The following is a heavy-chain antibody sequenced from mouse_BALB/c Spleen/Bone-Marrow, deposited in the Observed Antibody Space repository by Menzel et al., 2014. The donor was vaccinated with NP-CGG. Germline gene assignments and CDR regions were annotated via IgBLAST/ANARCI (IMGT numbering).Heavy chain of an antibody. CDR2: IGSGGRK. CDR3: ARGGMTPFDF. D-gene: IGHD2-13*01. V-gene: IGHV5-6-5*01. CDR1: GSTVSSYA. J-gene: IGHJ2*01. Sequence: VQLQQSGGGLVKPGGSLKLSCEASGSTVSSYAMSWVRQTPEKRLEWVASIGSGGRKHYPDSVEGRLTISRDNARNILYLQVSSLRSEDTAMYYCARGGMTPFDFWGQGITLTVSS.